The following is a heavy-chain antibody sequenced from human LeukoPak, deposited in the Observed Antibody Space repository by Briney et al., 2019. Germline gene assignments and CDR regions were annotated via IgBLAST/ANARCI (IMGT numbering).Heavy chain of an antibody. V-gene: IGHV3-21*01. CDR3: ARGYCGGTSCYMFDS. CDR2: ISSSKTYI. Sequence: GGSLRLSCAGSGFNFIDNSMHWVRQAPGRGLEWVSSISSSKTYIYYRDSVKGRFTISRDNAKNSLFLQMNSLRVVDTAVYFCARGYCGGTSCYMFDSWGQGTRVIVSS. CDR1: GFNFIDNS. J-gene: IGHJ4*02. D-gene: IGHD2-2*01.